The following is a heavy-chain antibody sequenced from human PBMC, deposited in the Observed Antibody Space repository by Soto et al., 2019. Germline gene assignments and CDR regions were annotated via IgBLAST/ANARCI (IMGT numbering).Heavy chain of an antibody. D-gene: IGHD3-9*01. V-gene: IGHV4-34*01. Sequence: TLSLTCAVYGWSFSGYYCSWIRQPPGKGLEWIGEINHSGSTNYNPSLKSRVTISVDTSKNQFSLKLSSVTAADTAVYYCARGVLRYFDWLAWFDPWGQGTLVTVSS. CDR3: ARGVLRYFDWLAWFDP. CDR1: GWSFSGYY. CDR2: INHSGST. J-gene: IGHJ5*02.